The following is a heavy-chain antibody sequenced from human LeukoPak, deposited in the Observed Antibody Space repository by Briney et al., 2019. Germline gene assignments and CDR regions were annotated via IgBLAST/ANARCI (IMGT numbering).Heavy chain of an antibody. J-gene: IGHJ4*02. CDR1: GFSSTNAW. CDR3: ARDLRDFGH. CDR2: IKNDGIT. V-gene: IGHV3-74*01. Sequence: GGSLRLSCAASGFSSTNAWMHWVRQAPGKGLEWVSRIKNDGITTYADSVKGRFTISRDNANNTLYLQMNSLRAEDTAVYYCARDLRDFGHWGQGTLVTVSS.